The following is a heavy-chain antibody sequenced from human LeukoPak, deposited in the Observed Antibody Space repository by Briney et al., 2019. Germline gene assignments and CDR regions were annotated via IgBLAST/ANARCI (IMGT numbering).Heavy chain of an antibody. CDR1: GYTFTSYD. J-gene: IGHJ5*02. V-gene: IGHV1-8*01. CDR2: MNPNSGNT. Sequence: GAPVKVSCKASGYTFTSYDINWVRQATGQGLEWMGWMNPNSGNTGYAQKFQGRVTMTRNTSISTAYMELSSLRSEDTAVYYCARVSLGYCSGGSCYSDWFDPWGQGTLVTVSS. CDR3: ARVSLGYCSGGSCYSDWFDP. D-gene: IGHD2-15*01.